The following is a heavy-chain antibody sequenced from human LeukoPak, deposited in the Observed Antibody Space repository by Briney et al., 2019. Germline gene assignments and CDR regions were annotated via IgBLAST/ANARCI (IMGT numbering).Heavy chain of an antibody. CDR1: GFSFDSTNY. Sequence: PSETLSLTCGVSGFSFDSTNYWSWVRQAPGRGLEWIGEIAHDGTRNYNSSLRSRVAMSFDRANNYFSLSLADVTAADTAVYYCTRENRPFCPFAFWGQGVLVTVSS. CDR2: IAHDGTR. J-gene: IGHJ4*02. CDR3: TRENRPFCPFAF. V-gene: IGHV4-4*02. D-gene: IGHD2/OR15-2a*01.